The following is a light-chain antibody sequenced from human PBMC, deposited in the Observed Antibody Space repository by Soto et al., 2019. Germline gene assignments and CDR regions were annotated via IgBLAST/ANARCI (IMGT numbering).Light chain of an antibody. J-gene: IGKJ2*03. V-gene: IGKV1D-12*01. CDR3: QQANSFPFS. Sequence: DIQMTQSPPSVSASVGDRVTITCRASRDISTWLAWYQQKPGKAPKLLIYGASNLQSGVPSRFSGRGSGTDFTLTISSLQPEDFGTYYCQQANSFPFSFAQGTKVDIK. CDR1: RDISTW. CDR2: GAS.